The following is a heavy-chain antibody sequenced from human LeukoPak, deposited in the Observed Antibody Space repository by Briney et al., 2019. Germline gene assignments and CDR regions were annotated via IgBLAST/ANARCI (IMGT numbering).Heavy chain of an antibody. CDR2: IYPGDSDT. D-gene: IGHD1-1*01. Sequence: LGESLKISCKGSGYSFTSYWIGWVRQMPGKGLEWMGIIYPGDSDTRYSPSFQGQVTISADKSISTAYLQWSSLKASDTAMYYWARQIGTYYYYNGRDVWGQGTTVTVSS. CDR3: ARQIGTYYYYNGRDV. J-gene: IGHJ6*02. V-gene: IGHV5-51*01. CDR1: GYSFTSYW.